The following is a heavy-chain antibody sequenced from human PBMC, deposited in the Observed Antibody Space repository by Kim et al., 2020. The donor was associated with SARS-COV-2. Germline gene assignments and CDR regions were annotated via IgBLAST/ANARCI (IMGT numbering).Heavy chain of an antibody. J-gene: IGHJ4*02. CDR2: IYTSGST. D-gene: IGHD6-13*01. Sequence: SETLSLTCTVSGGSISSGSYYWSWIRQPAGKGLEWIGRIYTSGSTNYNPSLKSRVTISVDTSKNQFSLKLSSVTAADTAVYYCARDQQLVRGGFDYWGQGTLVTVSS. V-gene: IGHV4-61*02. CDR3: ARDQQLVRGGFDY. CDR1: GGSISSGSYY.